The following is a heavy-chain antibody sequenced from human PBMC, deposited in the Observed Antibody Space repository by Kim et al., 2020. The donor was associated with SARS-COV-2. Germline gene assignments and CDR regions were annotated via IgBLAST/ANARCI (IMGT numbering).Heavy chain of an antibody. CDR2: IDPSDSYT. CDR1: GYSFTSYW. Sequence: GESLKISCKGSGYSFTSYWISWVRQMPGKGLEWMGRIDPSDSYTNYSPSFQGHVTISADKSISTAYLQWSSLKASDTAMYYCARLGYCSSTSCFLQGGGAFDIWGQGTMVTVSS. V-gene: IGHV5-10-1*01. CDR3: ARLGYCSSTSCFLQGGGAFDI. J-gene: IGHJ3*02. D-gene: IGHD2-2*01.